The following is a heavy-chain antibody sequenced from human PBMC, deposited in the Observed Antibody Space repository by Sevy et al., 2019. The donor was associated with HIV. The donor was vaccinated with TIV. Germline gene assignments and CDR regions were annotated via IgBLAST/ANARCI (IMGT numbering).Heavy chain of an antibody. J-gene: IGHJ4*02. CDR1: GFTFSKYS. CDR3: AREGCTKPHDY. D-gene: IGHD2-8*01. CDR2: LSFGCGEI. Sequence: GGSLRLSCAASGFTFSKYSMSWVRQPPGKGLEWVSTLSFGCGEINYADSVKGRFTISRDNSKSSVYLQMNNLRPEDTAGYYSAREGCTKPHDYWGQGTLVTVSS. V-gene: IGHV3-23*01.